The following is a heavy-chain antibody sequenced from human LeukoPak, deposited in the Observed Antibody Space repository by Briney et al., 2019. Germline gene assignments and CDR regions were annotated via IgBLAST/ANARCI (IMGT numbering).Heavy chain of an antibody. CDR3: ATYRQVLLPFEA. Sequence: GGSLRLSCTVSGFTVSSNSMSWVRQAPGKGLEWVSFIYSDNTHYSDSVKGRFTISRDNSKNTLYLQMNSLRAEDTAIYYCATYRQVLLPFEAWGQGTLVTVSS. CDR1: GFTVSSNS. CDR2: IYSDNT. D-gene: IGHD2-8*02. V-gene: IGHV3-53*01. J-gene: IGHJ5*02.